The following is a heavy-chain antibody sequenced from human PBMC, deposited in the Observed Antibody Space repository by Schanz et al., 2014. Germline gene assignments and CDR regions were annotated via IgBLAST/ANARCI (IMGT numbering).Heavy chain of an antibody. CDR2: IIPILGIA. D-gene: IGHD2-21*01. CDR3: ARDRLECGAECYSVEVFEI. V-gene: IGHV1-69*08. CDR1: GGTFSSYT. Sequence: QLQLVQSGAEVKKPGSSVKVSCKLSGGTFSSYTISWMRQAPGQGLEWMGRIIPILGIANYAQKFQGRVTITADRSTSTAYMELSGLRSEDTAVYYCARDRLECGAECYSVEVFEIWGQGTLVIVSS. J-gene: IGHJ4*02.